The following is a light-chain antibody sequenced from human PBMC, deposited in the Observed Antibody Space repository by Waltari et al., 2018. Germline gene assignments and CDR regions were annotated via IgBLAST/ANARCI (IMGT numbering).Light chain of an antibody. CDR1: QSVSSN. V-gene: IGKV3-15*01. CDR2: GAS. Sequence: MTQSPSTLSASVGDRVTITCRASQSVSSNLAWYQQKPGQAPRLLIYGASTRATGIPARFSGSGSGTEFTLTISSLQSEDFAVYYCQQYNNWPFYTFGQGTKLEIK. CDR3: QQYNNWPFYT. J-gene: IGKJ2*01.